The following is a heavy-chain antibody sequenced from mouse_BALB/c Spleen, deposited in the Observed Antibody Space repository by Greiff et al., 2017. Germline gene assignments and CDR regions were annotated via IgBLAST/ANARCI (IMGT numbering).Heavy chain of an antibody. CDR2: IDPSNGNT. V-gene: IGHV14-3*02. CDR3: AYGNYYAWFAD. D-gene: IGHD2-1*01. CDR1: GFNINDTY. J-gene: IGHJ3*01. Sequence: VQLQQSGAELVKPGASVKLSCTASGFNINDTYMHWVKQRPEQGLEWIGRIDPSNGNTKYDPKFQGKATITADTSSNTAYLQLSSLTSEDTAVYYCAYGNYYAWFADWGEGTMVTVSA.